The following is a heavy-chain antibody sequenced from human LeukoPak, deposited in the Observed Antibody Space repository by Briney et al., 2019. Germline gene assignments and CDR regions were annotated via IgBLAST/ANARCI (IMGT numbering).Heavy chain of an antibody. CDR3: ARGPVVAAVSKLAYDI. CDR1: GGSISSGGYY. CDR2: IYYSGST. V-gene: IGHV4-31*03. Sequence: PSQTLSLTCTVSGGSISSGGYYWSWIRQHPGKGLEWIGYIYYSGSTYYNPSLKSRVTISADTSKNQFSLKLSSVTAADTALYYCARGPVVAAVSKLAYDIWGQGTMVTVSS. J-gene: IGHJ3*02. D-gene: IGHD2-15*01.